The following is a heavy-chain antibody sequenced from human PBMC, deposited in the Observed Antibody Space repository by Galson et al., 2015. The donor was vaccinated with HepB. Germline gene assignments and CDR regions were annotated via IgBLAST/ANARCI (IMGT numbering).Heavy chain of an antibody. CDR3: ARGNGYNSAFDY. CDR2: IYSAGST. D-gene: IGHD5-24*01. Sequence: SLRLSCAASGFSFSTTYMSWVRQAPGKGLEWISVIYSAGSTYYADSVRGRFTVSRDNSKNTLFLQMNSLRADDTAMCYCARGNGYNSAFDYWGQGTLVTVSS. CDR1: GFSFSTTY. V-gene: IGHV3-53*01. J-gene: IGHJ4*02.